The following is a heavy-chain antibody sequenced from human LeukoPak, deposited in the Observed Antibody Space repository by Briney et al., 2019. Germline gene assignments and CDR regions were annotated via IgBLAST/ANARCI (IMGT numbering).Heavy chain of an antibody. CDR1: GGSISSSNW. V-gene: IGHV4-4*02. CDR2: IYHSGST. CDR3: AGDPTRIGYCSGGSCYGMDV. Sequence: PSETLSLTCAVSGGSISSSNWWSWVRQPPGKGLEWIGEIYHSGSTNYNPSLKSRVTISVDKSKNQFSLKLSSVTAADTAVYYCAGDPTRIGYCSGGSCYGMDVWGKGTTVTVSS. D-gene: IGHD2-15*01. J-gene: IGHJ6*04.